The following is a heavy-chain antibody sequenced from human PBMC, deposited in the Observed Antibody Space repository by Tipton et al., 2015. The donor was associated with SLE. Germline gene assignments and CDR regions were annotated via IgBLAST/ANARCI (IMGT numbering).Heavy chain of an antibody. Sequence: TLSLTCTVSGGSISSYYWSWIRQPPGKGLEWIGYIYYSGSTNYNPSLKSRVTISVDTSKNQFSLKLSSVTAADTAVYYCARGHGSGSYPIDYWGQGTLVTVSS. D-gene: IGHD3-10*01. J-gene: IGHJ4*02. CDR2: IYYSGST. V-gene: IGHV4-59*12. CDR3: ARGHGSGSYPIDY. CDR1: GGSISSYY.